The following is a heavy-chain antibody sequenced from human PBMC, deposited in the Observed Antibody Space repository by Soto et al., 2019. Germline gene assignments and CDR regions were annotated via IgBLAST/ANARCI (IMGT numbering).Heavy chain of an antibody. D-gene: IGHD3-22*01. V-gene: IGHV3-30*04. CDR2: ISHDGRNR. CDR1: GFTFSTYA. Sequence: GGSLRLSCAASGFTFSTYAIHWVRQAPGKGLEWVAVISHDGRNRYYAESVKGRFTISRDNSKNTLYLQMNSLRAEDTAVYYCAKAVYYDSSGYPYYGMDVWGQGTTVTVSS. CDR3: AKAVYYDSSGYPYYGMDV. J-gene: IGHJ6*02.